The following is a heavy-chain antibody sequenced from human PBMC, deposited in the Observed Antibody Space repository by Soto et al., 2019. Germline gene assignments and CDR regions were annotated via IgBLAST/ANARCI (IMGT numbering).Heavy chain of an antibody. V-gene: IGHV3-49*03. CDR3: TRGIAAADYNWFDP. D-gene: IGHD6-13*01. Sequence: PGGSLRLSCTASGFTFGDYSISWFRQAPWKGLEWVGFIRSKAYGGTTEYAASVKGRFTISRDDSKSIAYLQMNSLKTEDTAVYYCTRGIAAADYNWFDPWGQGTLVTVCS. J-gene: IGHJ5*02. CDR2: IRSKAYGGTT. CDR1: GFTFGDYS.